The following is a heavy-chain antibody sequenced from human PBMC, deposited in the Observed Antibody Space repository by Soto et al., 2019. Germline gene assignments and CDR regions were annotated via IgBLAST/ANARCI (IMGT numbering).Heavy chain of an antibody. CDR2: IYYSGST. CDR3: SRDIGPSCYSD. J-gene: IGHJ4*02. Sequence: QVQLQESGPGLVEPSQTLSLICTVSGGSISRGGYYWSWIRQHPGKGLEWIRYIYYSGSTYYNPSLKSRVTISVDTAKNQFSLKLISVTAADTAVHYCSRDIGPSCYSDWGQGTLVTVSS. D-gene: IGHD2-15*01. CDR1: GGSISRGGYY. V-gene: IGHV4-31*03.